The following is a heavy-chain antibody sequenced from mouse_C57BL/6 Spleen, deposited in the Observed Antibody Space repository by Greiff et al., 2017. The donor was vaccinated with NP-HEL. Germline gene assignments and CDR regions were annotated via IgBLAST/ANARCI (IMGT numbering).Heavy chain of an antibody. V-gene: IGHV2-2*01. Sequence: QVQLKESGPGLVQPSQSLSITCTVSGFSLTSYGVHWVRQSPGKGLEWLGVIWSGGSTDYNAAFISRLSISKDNSKSQVFFKMNSLQADDTAIYYCARMASYYYGSSYLDYWGQGTTLTVSS. D-gene: IGHD1-1*01. CDR3: ARMASYYYGSSYLDY. J-gene: IGHJ2*01. CDR2: IWSGGST. CDR1: GFSLTSYG.